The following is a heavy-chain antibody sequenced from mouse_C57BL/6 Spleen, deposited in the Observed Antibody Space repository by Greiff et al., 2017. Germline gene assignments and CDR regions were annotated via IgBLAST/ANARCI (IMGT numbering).Heavy chain of an antibody. CDR3: AREGANWDACYAMDY. CDR2: ISYDGSN. D-gene: IGHD4-1*01. Sequence: VQLKESGPGLVKPSQSLSLTCSVTGYSITSGYYWNWIRQFPGNKLEWMGYISYDGSNNYNPSLKNRISITRDTSKNQFFLKLNSVTTEDTATYYCAREGANWDACYAMDYWGQGTSVTVAS. J-gene: IGHJ4*01. V-gene: IGHV3-6*01. CDR1: GYSITSGYY.